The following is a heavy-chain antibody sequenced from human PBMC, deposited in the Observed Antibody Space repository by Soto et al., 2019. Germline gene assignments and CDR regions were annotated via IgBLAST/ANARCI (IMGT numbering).Heavy chain of an antibody. J-gene: IGHJ5*01. V-gene: IGHV3-23*01. CDR2: ISVSGAST. CDR3: AKDLRGNYVSWFDS. Sequence: LRLSCAASGFTFSTYAMSWVRQAPGKGLEWVSAISVSGASTYYADSVKGRFTISRDNSKNTLYLQMNSLRAEDTAVYYCAKDLRGNYVSWFDSWGQGTLVTGSS. CDR1: GFTFSTYA. D-gene: IGHD4-4*01.